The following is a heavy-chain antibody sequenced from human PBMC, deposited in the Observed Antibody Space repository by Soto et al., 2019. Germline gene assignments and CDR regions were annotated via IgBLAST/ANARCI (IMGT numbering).Heavy chain of an antibody. CDR1: GGSISSSSFH. Sequence: SETLSLTCPVSGGSISSSSFHWGWIRQPPGKGLEWIGYIYYSGSTYYNPSLKSRVTISVDTSKNQFSLKLTSVTAADTAVYYCARDPAPWGQGTLVTVSS. CDR3: ARDPAP. V-gene: IGHV4-39*07. J-gene: IGHJ5*02. CDR2: IYYSGST.